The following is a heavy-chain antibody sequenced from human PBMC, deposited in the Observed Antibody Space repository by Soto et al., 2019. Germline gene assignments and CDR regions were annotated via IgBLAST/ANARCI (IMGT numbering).Heavy chain of an antibody. CDR3: ARGGIVVVKGRNWFDP. Sequence: SETLSLTCTVSGGSISSGGYYWGWIRQPPGKGLEWIGYIYHSGSTYYNPSLKSRVTISVDRSKNQFSLKLSSVTAADTAVYYCARGGIVVVKGRNWFDPWGQGTLVTVSS. D-gene: IGHD3-22*01. V-gene: IGHV4-30-2*01. J-gene: IGHJ5*02. CDR2: IYHSGST. CDR1: GGSISSGGYY.